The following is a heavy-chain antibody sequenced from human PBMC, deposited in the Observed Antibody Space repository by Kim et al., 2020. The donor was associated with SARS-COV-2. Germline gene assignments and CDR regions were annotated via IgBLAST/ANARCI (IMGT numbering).Heavy chain of an antibody. D-gene: IGHD3-22*01. Sequence: GGSLRLSCAASGFTVSNNYMSWVRQAPGKGLEWVSVIYSGGSTDYADSVRGRFTVSRDKSKNMVYLQMNSLGAEDTAVYYCASENLYYDSSGYNSGSFDNW. CDR3: ASENLYYDSSGYNSGSFDN. CDR2: IYSGGST. J-gene: IGHJ3*02. CDR1: GFTVSNNY. V-gene: IGHV3-66*01.